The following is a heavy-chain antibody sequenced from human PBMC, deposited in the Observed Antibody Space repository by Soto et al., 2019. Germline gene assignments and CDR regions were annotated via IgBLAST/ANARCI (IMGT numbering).Heavy chain of an antibody. Sequence: SETLSLTCTVSGGSISSYYWSWIRQPPGKGLEWIGYIYYSGSTNYNPSLKSRVTISVDTSENQFSLELSSVTAADTAVYYCAGQQLVPRNWFDPWGQGTLVTVSS. J-gene: IGHJ5*02. CDR3: AGQQLVPRNWFDP. CDR1: GGSISSYY. V-gene: IGHV4-59*01. D-gene: IGHD6-13*01. CDR2: IYYSGST.